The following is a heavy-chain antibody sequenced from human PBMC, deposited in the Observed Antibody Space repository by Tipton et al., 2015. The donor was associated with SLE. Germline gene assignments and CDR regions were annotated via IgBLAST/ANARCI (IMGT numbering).Heavy chain of an antibody. D-gene: IGHD3-3*01. CDR1: GYTFTGYY. CDR3: ARLYVGPWRFEDV. V-gene: IGHV1-2*02. CDR2: INPNSGGT. Sequence: QLVQSGAEVKKPGASVKVSCKASGYTFTGYYMHWVRQAPGQGLEWMGWINPNSGGTNYAQKFQGRVTMTRDASISTAYMGLNSLRSEDTAVDYCARLYVGPWRFEDVWGQGTTVTVSS. J-gene: IGHJ6*02.